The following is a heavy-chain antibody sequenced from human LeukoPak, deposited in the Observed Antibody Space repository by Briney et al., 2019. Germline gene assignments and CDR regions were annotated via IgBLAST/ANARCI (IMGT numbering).Heavy chain of an antibody. CDR3: ARDRSGSTH. J-gene: IGHJ4*02. Sequence: GGSLRLSCAASGFTFSSYAMSWVRQAPGKGLEWVSLVDSGGDTNYADSVKGRFTISRDNSKSTLYPLMTSLRADDTAVYYCARDRSGSTHWGQGTLVTASS. V-gene: IGHV3-23*01. D-gene: IGHD1-26*01. CDR2: VDSGGDT. CDR1: GFTFSSYA.